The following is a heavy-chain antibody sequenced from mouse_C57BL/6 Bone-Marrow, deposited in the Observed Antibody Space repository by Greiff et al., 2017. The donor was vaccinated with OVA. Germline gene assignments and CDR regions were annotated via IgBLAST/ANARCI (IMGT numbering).Heavy chain of an antibody. CDR1: GYTFTSYG. V-gene: IGHV1-81*01. CDR2: IYPRSGNT. J-gene: IGHJ1*03. Sequence: QVQLQQSGAELARPGASVKLSCKASGYTFTSYGISWVKQRTGQGLEWIGEIYPRSGNTYYNEKFKGKATLTADKSSSTAYMELRSLTSEDSAVYVCARGEDDYDWYFDVWGTGTTVTVSS. D-gene: IGHD2-4*01. CDR3: ARGEDDYDWYFDV.